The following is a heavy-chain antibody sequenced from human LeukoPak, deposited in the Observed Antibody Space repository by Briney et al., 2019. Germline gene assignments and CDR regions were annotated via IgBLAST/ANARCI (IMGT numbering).Heavy chain of an antibody. CDR2: IYPGDSDT. CDR3: ARPPYQAGSLFDI. Sequence: GESLKISCKGSGYNFPTYWIGWVRQMPGKGLEWMGIIYPGDSDTRYSPSFQGQVTISADKSISTAYLQWSSLKASDTAMYYCARPPYQAGSLFDIWGQGTMVTVSS. D-gene: IGHD3-10*01. V-gene: IGHV5-51*01. CDR1: GYNFPTYW. J-gene: IGHJ3*02.